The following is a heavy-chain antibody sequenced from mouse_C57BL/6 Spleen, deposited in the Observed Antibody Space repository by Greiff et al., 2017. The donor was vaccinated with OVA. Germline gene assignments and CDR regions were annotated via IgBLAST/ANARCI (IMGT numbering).Heavy chain of an antibody. Sequence: EVMLVESGPGMVKPSQSLSLTCTVTGYSITSGYDWHWIRHFPGNKLEWMGYISYSGSTNYNPSLKSRISITHDTSKNHFFLKLNSVTTEDTATYYCARGGVGYGNYFDYWGQGTTLTVSS. CDR3: ARGGVGYGNYFDY. CDR2: ISYSGST. CDR1: GYSITSGYD. V-gene: IGHV3-1*01. J-gene: IGHJ2*01. D-gene: IGHD2-1*01.